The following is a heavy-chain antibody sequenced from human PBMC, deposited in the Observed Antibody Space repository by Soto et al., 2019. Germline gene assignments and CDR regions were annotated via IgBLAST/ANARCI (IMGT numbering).Heavy chain of an antibody. J-gene: IGHJ4*02. CDR1: DGSFSSSYY. CDR2: IYYSGST. CDR3: ARESITGTTGFDY. Sequence: SETLSLTCSVSDGSFSSSYYWGWLRQAPGKGLEWLGNIYYSGSTYYNPSLKSRVTISVDTSKNQFSLKLSSVTAADTAVYYCARESITGTTGFDYWGQGTLVTVSS. V-gene: IGHV4-39*02. D-gene: IGHD1-20*01.